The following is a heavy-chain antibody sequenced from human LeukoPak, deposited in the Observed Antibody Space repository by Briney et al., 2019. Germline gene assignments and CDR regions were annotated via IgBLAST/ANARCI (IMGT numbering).Heavy chain of an antibody. CDR3: ARLGDTVSTDRYFDY. D-gene: IGHD5/OR15-5a*01. J-gene: IGHJ4*02. V-gene: IGHV4-39*01. CDR2: IYYSGNT. CDR1: GGSISSSSYY. Sequence: SETLSLTCTVSGGSISSSSYYWGWIRQPPGKGLEWIVSIYYSGNTYYNPSLKSRVTLSVDTSKNQFSLKLSSVTAADTAVYYCARLGDTVSTDRYFDYWGQGTLVTVSS.